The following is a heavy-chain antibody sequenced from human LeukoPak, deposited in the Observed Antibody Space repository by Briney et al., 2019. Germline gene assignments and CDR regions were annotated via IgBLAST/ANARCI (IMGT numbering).Heavy chain of an antibody. Sequence: GGSLRLSCAASGFTFSNAWMTWVRQAPGKGLEWVGRIKSKTDGGTTDYAAPVKGRFTISRDDSKNTLYLRMDNLRAEDTAVYYCAKSAFYDRLYFDSWGQGTLVTVSS. D-gene: IGHD2/OR15-2a*01. CDR2: IKSKTDGGTT. V-gene: IGHV3-15*01. J-gene: IGHJ4*02. CDR1: GFTFSNAW. CDR3: AKSAFYDRLYFDS.